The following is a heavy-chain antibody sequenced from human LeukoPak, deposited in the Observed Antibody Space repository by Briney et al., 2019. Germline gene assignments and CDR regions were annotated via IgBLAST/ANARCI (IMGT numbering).Heavy chain of an antibody. J-gene: IGHJ4*02. CDR1: GGSISSYY. CDR3: ASPPAKAVAARSLFY. V-gene: IGHV4-34*01. Sequence: ASETLSLTCTVSGGSISSYYWSWIRQPPGKGLEWIGEINHSGSTNYNPSLKSRVTISVDTSKNQFSLKLSSVTAADTAVYYCASPPAKAVAARSLFYWGQGTLVTVSS. CDR2: INHSGST. D-gene: IGHD6-6*01.